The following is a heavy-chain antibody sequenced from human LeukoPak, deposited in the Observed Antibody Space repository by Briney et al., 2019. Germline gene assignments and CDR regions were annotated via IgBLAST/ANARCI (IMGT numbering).Heavy chain of an antibody. CDR2: ISWNSGSI. CDR1: GFTFDDYA. D-gene: IGHD6-19*01. V-gene: IGHV3-9*01. Sequence: GGSLRLSCAASGFTFDDYAMHWVRQAPGKGLEWVSGISWNSGSIGYADSVEGRFTISRDNAKNSLYLQMNSLRAEDTALYYCAKASGYSSGPGNYWSQGTLVTVSS. CDR3: AKASGYSSGPGNY. J-gene: IGHJ4*02.